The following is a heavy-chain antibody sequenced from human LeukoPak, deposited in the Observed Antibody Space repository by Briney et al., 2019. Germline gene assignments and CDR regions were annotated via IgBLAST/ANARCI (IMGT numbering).Heavy chain of an antibody. CDR2: INTDGSTT. Sequence: GGSLRLSCAASGFTFNNYWMHWVRQPPGKGLLWVSRINTDGSTTNYADSAKGRFTISRDNAKKTLYLQMNSLSAEDTAVYYCVRDVWGDRDGFFDYWGQGTLVTVSS. V-gene: IGHV3-74*01. D-gene: IGHD3-16*01. CDR3: VRDVWGDRDGFFDY. J-gene: IGHJ4*02. CDR1: GFTFNNYW.